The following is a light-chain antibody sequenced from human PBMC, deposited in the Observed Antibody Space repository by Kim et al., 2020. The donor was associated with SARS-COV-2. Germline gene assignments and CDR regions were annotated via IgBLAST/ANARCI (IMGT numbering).Light chain of an antibody. Sequence: DIVLTQSPGTLSLSPGERATVSCRVSQRISSNYLAWYQHKPGRAPRLLIYGASSRATGIPDRFSGSGSGTDFTLTISRLEPEDFAVYYCQQYGSSQYTFGQGTKLEI. CDR3: QQYGSSQYT. CDR2: GAS. V-gene: IGKV3-20*01. J-gene: IGKJ2*01. CDR1: QRISSNY.